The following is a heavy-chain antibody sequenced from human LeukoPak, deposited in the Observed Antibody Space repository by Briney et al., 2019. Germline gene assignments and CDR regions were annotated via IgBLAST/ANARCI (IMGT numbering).Heavy chain of an antibody. CDR1: GGSISSYY. J-gene: IGHJ4*02. CDR2: IYYSGST. Sequence: SETLSLTCTVSGGSISSYYCSWIRQPPGKGLEWIGYIYYSGSTNYNPSLKSRVTISVDTSKNQFSLKLSSVTAADTAVYYCARERSYGYDYWGQGTLVTVSS. V-gene: IGHV4-59*01. CDR3: ARERSYGYDY. D-gene: IGHD5-18*01.